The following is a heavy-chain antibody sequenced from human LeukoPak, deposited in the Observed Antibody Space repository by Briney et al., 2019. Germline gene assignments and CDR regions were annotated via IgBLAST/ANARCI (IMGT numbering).Heavy chain of an antibody. D-gene: IGHD4-17*01. CDR3: AGGPYGDYYAFDI. J-gene: IGHJ3*02. V-gene: IGHV1-69*05. CDR1: GGTFSSYA. Sequence: SVKVSCKASGGTFSSYAISWVRQAPGQGLEWMGRIIPIFGTANYAQKFQGRVTITTDESTNTAYMELSSLRSEDTAVYYCAGGPYGDYYAFDIWGQGTMVTVSS. CDR2: IIPIFGTA.